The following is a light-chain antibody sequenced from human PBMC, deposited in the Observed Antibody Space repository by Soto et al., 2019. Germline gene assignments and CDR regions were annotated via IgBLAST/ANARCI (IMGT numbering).Light chain of an antibody. Sequence: DIPMTQSPPSLSASVGDRVTITCRASQGIRNFVAWYQQKPGKAPKLLIYAASTLQSEVPSRFSGSGSGTDFTLTINSLQPEDVATYSCQKYSSVPVFGPGTKVEIK. V-gene: IGKV1-27*01. J-gene: IGKJ3*01. CDR3: QKYSSVPV. CDR2: AAS. CDR1: QGIRNF.